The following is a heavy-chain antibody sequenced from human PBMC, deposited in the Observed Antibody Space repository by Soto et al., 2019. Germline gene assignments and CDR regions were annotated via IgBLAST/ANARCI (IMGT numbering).Heavy chain of an antibody. V-gene: IGHV3-7*01. Sequence: PGGSLRLSCAASGFTFSSYAMSWVRQAPGKGLEWVANIKQDGSEKYYVDSVKGRFTISRDNAKNSLYLQMNSLRAEDTAVYYCAISPGGTTLLGFYFDYWGQGTLVTVSS. CDR1: GFTFSSYA. CDR2: IKQDGSEK. D-gene: IGHD1-1*01. CDR3: AISPGGTTLLGFYFDY. J-gene: IGHJ4*02.